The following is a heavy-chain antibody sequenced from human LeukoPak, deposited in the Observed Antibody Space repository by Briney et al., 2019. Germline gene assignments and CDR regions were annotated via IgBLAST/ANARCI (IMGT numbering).Heavy chain of an antibody. CDR2: ISSSGSAI. J-gene: IGHJ6*03. CDR1: GFSFISYE. CDR3: ARDRDSNYLYYYMDV. Sequence: PGGSLRLSCAASGFSFISYEMNWVRQAPGKGLQWVSYISSSGSAIYHADSVKGRFTISRDNAKNSLYLQMNSLRAEDTAVYYCARDRDSNYLYYYMDVWGKGTTVTVSS. D-gene: IGHD4-11*01. V-gene: IGHV3-48*03.